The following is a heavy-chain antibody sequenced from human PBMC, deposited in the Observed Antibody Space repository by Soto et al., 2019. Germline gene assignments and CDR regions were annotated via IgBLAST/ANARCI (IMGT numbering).Heavy chain of an antibody. J-gene: IGHJ4*02. CDR1: GFTFSSST. CDR2: ISSSSSYI. Sequence: GGSLRLSCTGSGFTFSSSTMTWVRQGPGKWLEWVSSISSSSSYIYFADSLKGRFTISRDNAKNSLYLQMNSLRAEDTAVYYCARDVGEMYAIWGQGT. D-gene: IGHD2-8*01. V-gene: IGHV3-21*06. CDR3: ARDVGEMYAI.